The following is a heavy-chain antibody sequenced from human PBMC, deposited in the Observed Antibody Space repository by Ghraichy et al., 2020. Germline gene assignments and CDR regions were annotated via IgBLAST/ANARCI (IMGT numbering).Heavy chain of an antibody. Sequence: GGSLRLSCADSGFNFSSYAMSWVRQATGKGLEWVSAISGSGGSTYYADSVKGRFTISRDNSKNTLYLQMNSLRAEDTAVYYCAKDPGGQWLAWYYFDYWGQGTLVTVSS. D-gene: IGHD6-19*01. J-gene: IGHJ4*02. CDR2: ISGSGGST. V-gene: IGHV3-23*01. CDR3: AKDPGGQWLAWYYFDY. CDR1: GFNFSSYA.